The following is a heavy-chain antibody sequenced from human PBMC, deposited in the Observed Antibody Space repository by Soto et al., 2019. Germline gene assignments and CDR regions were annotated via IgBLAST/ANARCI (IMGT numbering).Heavy chain of an antibody. D-gene: IGHD3-22*01. CDR1: GFTVSSNY. CDR2: IYSGGST. V-gene: IGHV3-66*01. Sequence: GGSLRLSCAASGFTVSSNYMSWVRQAPGKGLEWVSVIYSGGSTYYADSVKGRFTISRDNSKNTLYLQMNSLRAEDTAVYYCARESHYYDSSGYYPAFDYWGQGTLVTVSS. CDR3: ARESHYYDSSGYYPAFDY. J-gene: IGHJ4*02.